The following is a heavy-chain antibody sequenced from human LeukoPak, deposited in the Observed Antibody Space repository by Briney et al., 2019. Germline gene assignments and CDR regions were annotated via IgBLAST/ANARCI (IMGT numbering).Heavy chain of an antibody. CDR1: GFTFSSYA. Sequence: GGSLRLSCAASGFTFSSYAMSWVRQAPGKGLEWVSAISGSGGSTYYADSVKGRFTISRDNSKNTLYLQMNSLGAEDTAVYYCAKDHPNYYDSSGYYPNFDYWGQGTLVTVSS. CDR3: AKDHPNYYDSSGYYPNFDY. D-gene: IGHD3-22*01. J-gene: IGHJ4*02. CDR2: ISGSGGST. V-gene: IGHV3-23*01.